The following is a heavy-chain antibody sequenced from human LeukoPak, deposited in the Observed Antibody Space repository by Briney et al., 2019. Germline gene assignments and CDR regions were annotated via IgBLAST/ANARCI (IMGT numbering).Heavy chain of an antibody. CDR2: IKQDGSER. Sequence: GGSLRLSCAASGSTFSGYWMSWVRQAPGKGLEWVANIKQDGSERYHVDSVKGRFTISRDNAKNSLYLQMNSLRAEDTAVYYCARVSYDRSGYSDYWGQGTLVTVSS. V-gene: IGHV3-7*04. CDR3: ARVSYDRSGYSDY. CDR1: GSTFSGYW. J-gene: IGHJ4*02. D-gene: IGHD3-22*01.